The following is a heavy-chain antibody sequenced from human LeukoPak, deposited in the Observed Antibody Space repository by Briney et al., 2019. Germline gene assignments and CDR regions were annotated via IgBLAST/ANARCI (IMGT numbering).Heavy chain of an antibody. J-gene: IGHJ4*02. CDR3: ANSSLDY. V-gene: IGHV3-30*18. Sequence: PGGSLRLSCAASGFSFNTYGAHWIRQAPGKRLDWVAAISYDGKNKYYADSVKGRITISRDNSKNTLDLQMNSLRAEDTAVYYCANSSLDYWGQGTLVTVSS. CDR1: GFSFNTYG. CDR2: ISYDGKNK. D-gene: IGHD2-2*01.